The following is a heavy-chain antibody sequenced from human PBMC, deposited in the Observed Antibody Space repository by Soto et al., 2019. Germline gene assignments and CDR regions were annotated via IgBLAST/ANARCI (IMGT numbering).Heavy chain of an antibody. D-gene: IGHD2-2*01. CDR2: ISGDGRTT. CDR3: ARGVPNCSSSSCYFDF. J-gene: IGHJ4*02. CDR1: GFSFSSHW. Sequence: GGSLRLSCAASGFSFSSHWMNWVRQAPGKGLVWVSRISGDGRTTSHADSVKGRFTISRDNAKNTLYLQVNSLRDEDTAVYYCARGVPNCSSSSCYFDFWGQGILVTVSS. V-gene: IGHV3-74*01.